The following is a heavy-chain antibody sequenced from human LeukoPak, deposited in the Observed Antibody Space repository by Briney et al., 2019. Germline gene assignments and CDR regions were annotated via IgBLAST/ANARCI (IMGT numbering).Heavy chain of an antibody. V-gene: IGHV3-23*01. CDR1: GFTFSSYA. Sequence: GGSLRLSCAASGFTFSSYAMSWVRQATGKGLEWVSAIPGSGDSTNYADSVKGRFTISRDNSKNTLYLQMNSLRAEDTAVYYCAKRSGVSYGYFDYWGQGTLVTVSS. D-gene: IGHD1-26*01. CDR2: IPGSGDST. J-gene: IGHJ4*02. CDR3: AKRSGVSYGYFDY.